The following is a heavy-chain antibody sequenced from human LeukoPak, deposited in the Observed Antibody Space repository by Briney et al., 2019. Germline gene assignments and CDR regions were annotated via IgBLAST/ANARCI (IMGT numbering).Heavy chain of an antibody. CDR2: ISYDGSNK. CDR1: GFTFSSYA. D-gene: IGHD3-10*01. V-gene: IGHV3-30*04. J-gene: IGHJ4*02. CDR3: ARPLYGSGSYFGY. Sequence: PGGSLRLSCAASGFTFSSYAMHWVRQAPGKGLEWVAVISYDGSNKYCADSVKGRFTISRDNSKNTLYLQMNSLRAEDTAVYYCARPLYGSGSYFGYWGQGTLVTVSS.